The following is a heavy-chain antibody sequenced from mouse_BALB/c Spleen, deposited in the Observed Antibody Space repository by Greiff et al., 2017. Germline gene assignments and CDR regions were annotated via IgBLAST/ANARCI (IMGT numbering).Heavy chain of an antibody. CDR1: GFTFSSFG. J-gene: IGHJ1*01. Sequence: EVMLVESGGGLVQPGGSRKLSCAASGFTFSSFGMHWVRQAPEKGLEWVAYISSGSSTIYYADTVKGRFTISRDNPKNTLFLQMTSLRSGDTAMYYCARSAPKYFDVWGAGTTVTVSS. CDR3: ARSAPKYFDV. V-gene: IGHV5-17*02. CDR2: ISSGSSTI.